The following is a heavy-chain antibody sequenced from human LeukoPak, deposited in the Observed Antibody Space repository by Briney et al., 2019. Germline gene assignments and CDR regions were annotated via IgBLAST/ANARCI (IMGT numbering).Heavy chain of an antibody. Sequence: GGSLRLSCEVSGFTFSSYSMTWVRQAPGKGLEWVSSISSSSSYIYYADSVKGRFTISRDNSKNTLYLQMNSLRAEDTAVYYCAKSGYNRFDYWGQGTLVTVSS. D-gene: IGHD5-24*01. CDR3: AKSGYNRFDY. V-gene: IGHV3-21*04. CDR1: GFTFSSYS. CDR2: ISSSSSYI. J-gene: IGHJ4*02.